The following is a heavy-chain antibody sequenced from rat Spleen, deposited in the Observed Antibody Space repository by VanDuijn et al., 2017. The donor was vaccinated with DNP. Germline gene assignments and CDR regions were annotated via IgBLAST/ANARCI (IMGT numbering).Heavy chain of an antibody. CDR1: GYSITSNY. V-gene: IGHV3-1*01. Sequence: EVQLQESGSGLVKPSQSLSLTCSVTGYSITSNYWGWIRKFPGNKMEYIGHISYSGSTNYNPSLRSRISITRDTSKNHFFLHLNSVTTEDTATYYCATQGQLQWFPYWGQGSLVTVSS. J-gene: IGHJ3*01. CDR2: ISYSGST. D-gene: IGHD1-5*01. CDR3: ATQGQLQWFPY.